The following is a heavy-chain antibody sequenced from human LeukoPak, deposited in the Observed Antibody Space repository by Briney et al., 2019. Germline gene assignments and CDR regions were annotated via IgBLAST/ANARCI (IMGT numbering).Heavy chain of an antibody. J-gene: IGHJ4*02. D-gene: IGHD1-14*01. Sequence: GGSPRLSCAASGFIFSNYGMHWVRQAPGKGLEWVAFLHNDETEIYYADSVKGRFTISRDNSKNTLYLQMSSLRNEDTAVYYCVKDTGRGDFWGQGTQVTVSS. CDR2: LHNDETEI. CDR3: VKDTGRGDF. V-gene: IGHV3-30*02. CDR1: GFIFSNYG.